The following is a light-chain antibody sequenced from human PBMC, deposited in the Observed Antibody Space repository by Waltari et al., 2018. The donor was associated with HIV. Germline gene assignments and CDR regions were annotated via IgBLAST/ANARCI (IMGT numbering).Light chain of an antibody. CDR1: QSISSY. CDR2: AAS. J-gene: IGKJ3*01. V-gene: IGKV1-39*01. CDR3: QQSNSSPFT. Sequence: DIQMTQSPSSLSASVGDRVTITCLASQSISSYLNWYQQKPGKAPKLLIYAASSLQSGVPSRFSGSGFGTDFTLTISSLQPEDFATYYCQQSNSSPFTFGPGTKVDIK.